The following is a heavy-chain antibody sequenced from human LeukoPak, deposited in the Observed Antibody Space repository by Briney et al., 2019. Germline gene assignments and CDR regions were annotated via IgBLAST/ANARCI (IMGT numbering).Heavy chain of an antibody. CDR3: ARDSDTAMNAFDI. CDR2: IYYSGST. J-gene: IGHJ3*02. D-gene: IGHD5-18*01. V-gene: IGHV4-59*01. Sequence: SETLSLTCTVSGGSISSYYWSWIRQPPGKGLEWIGYIYYSGSTNYNPSLKSRVTISVDTSKNQFSLKLSSVTAADTAVHYCARDSDTAMNAFDIWGQGTMVTVSS. CDR1: GGSISSYY.